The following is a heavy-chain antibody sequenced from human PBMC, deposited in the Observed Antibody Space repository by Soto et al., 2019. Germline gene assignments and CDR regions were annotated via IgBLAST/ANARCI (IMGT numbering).Heavy chain of an antibody. D-gene: IGHD3-9*01. CDR1: GYTFTSYG. CDR3: ATTGYDILTGPYDAFDI. CDR2: ISAYNGNT. V-gene: IGHV1-18*01. J-gene: IGHJ3*02. Sequence: QVQLVQSGAEVKKPGASVKVSCKASGYTFTSYGISWVRQAPGQGLEWMGWISAYNGNTNYAQKLQGRVTMTTDTSPSTAYMELRSLRSDDTAVYYCATTGYDILTGPYDAFDIWGQGTMVTVSS.